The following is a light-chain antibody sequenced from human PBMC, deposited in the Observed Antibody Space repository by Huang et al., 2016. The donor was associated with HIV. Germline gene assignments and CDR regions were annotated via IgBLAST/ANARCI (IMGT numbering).Light chain of an antibody. CDR3: QQSYSSPWT. CDR2: TAS. J-gene: IGKJ1*01. Sequence: DIQMTQSPSSLSAFVGDRVTITCRASENIGKYLNWYQQKPGKAPNLLIFTASSLQGGVPSRFSGGGSGTEFTLTINNLQPEDSAIYHCQQSYSSPWTFGQGTKVEIK. V-gene: IGKV1-39*01. CDR1: ENIGKY.